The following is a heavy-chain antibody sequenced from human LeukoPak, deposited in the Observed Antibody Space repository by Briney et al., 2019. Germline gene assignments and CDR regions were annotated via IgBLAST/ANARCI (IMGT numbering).Heavy chain of an antibody. CDR1: GFTVSSNF. D-gene: IGHD5-18*01. Sequence: GGSLRLSCAASGFTVSSNFMSWVRQAPGKGLEWVSVIYSDENTHYADSVKGRFTISRGISKNTVYLQMDSQTVEDTAVYYCARDQVGYTYGTSWGQGTLVTVSS. J-gene: IGHJ5*02. V-gene: IGHV3-66*01. CDR2: IYSDENT. CDR3: ARDQVGYTYGTS.